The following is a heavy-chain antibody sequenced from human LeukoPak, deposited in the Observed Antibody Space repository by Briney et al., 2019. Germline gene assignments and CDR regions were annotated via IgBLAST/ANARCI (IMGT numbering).Heavy chain of an antibody. CDR1: GFTFSSYS. V-gene: IGHV3-21*01. CDR2: ISSSSTYI. CDR3: AREDGTPRY. Sequence: NPGGSLRLSCATSGFTFSSYSMNWVRQAPGKGLEWVSAISSSSTYIYYADSVKGRFTISRDNAKNSLYLQMNSLRAEDTAVYYCAREDGTPRYWGQGTLVTVSS. D-gene: IGHD5-24*01. J-gene: IGHJ4*02.